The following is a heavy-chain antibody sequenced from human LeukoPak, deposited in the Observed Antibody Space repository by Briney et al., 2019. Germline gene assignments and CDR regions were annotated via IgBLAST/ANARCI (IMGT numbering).Heavy chain of an antibody. V-gene: IGHV4-59*01. J-gene: IGHJ4*02. CDR2: IYYSGGT. CDR1: GGSISSFY. Sequence: SETLSLTCTVSGGSISSFYWSWIRQPPGKGLEWIGYIYYSGGTNYNPSLKSRVTISVDTSKNQFSLKLSSVTAADTAVYYCARDAVGGGGYFDYWGQGTLVTVSS. D-gene: IGHD1-26*01. CDR3: ARDAVGGGGYFDY.